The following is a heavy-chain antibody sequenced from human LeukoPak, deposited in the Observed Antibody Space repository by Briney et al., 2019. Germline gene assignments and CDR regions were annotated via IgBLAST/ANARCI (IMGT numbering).Heavy chain of an antibody. CDR3: ANRLGYCSGGSCPQGDY. Sequence: ASVKVSCKASGYTFTGYYMLWVRQAPGQGLEWMGWINPNSGGTNYAQKFQGRVTMTRDTSISTAYMELSRLRSDDTAVYYCANRLGYCSGGSCPQGDYWGQGTLVTVSS. J-gene: IGHJ4*02. V-gene: IGHV1-2*02. D-gene: IGHD2-15*01. CDR1: GYTFTGYY. CDR2: INPNSGGT.